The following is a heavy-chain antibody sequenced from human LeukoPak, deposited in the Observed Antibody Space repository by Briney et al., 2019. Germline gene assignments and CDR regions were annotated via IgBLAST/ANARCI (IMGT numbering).Heavy chain of an antibody. V-gene: IGHV3-30*02. D-gene: IGHD3-22*01. Sequence: HPGGSLRLSCAASGFTFSSYGMHWVRQAPGKGLEWVAFIRYDGSNKYYADSVKGRFAISRDNSKNTLYLQMNSLRAEDTAVYYCARGGVPVVVIRYYFDYWGQGTLVTVSS. CDR2: IRYDGSNK. CDR3: ARGGVPVVVIRYYFDY. CDR1: GFTFSSYG. J-gene: IGHJ4*02.